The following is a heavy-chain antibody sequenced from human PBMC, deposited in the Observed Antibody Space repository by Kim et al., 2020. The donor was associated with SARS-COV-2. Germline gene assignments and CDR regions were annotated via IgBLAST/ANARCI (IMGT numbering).Heavy chain of an antibody. CDR1: GFTFSNYW. CDR2: INKGGTEK. D-gene: IGHD1-26*01. Sequence: GGSLRLSCAASGFTFSNYWVSWVRQAPGKGLEWVATINKGGTEKKYLDSVKGRFTISRDNPKKTVFLEMSGLRAEDTAVYYCALGAKADWGQGTLVTVSS. V-gene: IGHV3-7*01. J-gene: IGHJ4*02. CDR3: ALGAKAD.